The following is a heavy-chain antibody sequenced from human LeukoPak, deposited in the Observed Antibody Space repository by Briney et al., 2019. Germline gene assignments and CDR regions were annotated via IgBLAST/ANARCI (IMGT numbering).Heavy chain of an antibody. Sequence: GGSLRLSCAASGFTLTYWMSWVRQAPGKGLEWVSGISGSGDITYYADSVKGRFTISRDNSKNTLYLQINSLRAEDTAVYYCAKDRSDSSSWYCVDVWGQGTTVTVSS. CDR1: GFTLTYW. D-gene: IGHD6-13*01. CDR3: AKDRSDSSSWYCVDV. CDR2: ISGSGDIT. V-gene: IGHV3-23*01. J-gene: IGHJ6*02.